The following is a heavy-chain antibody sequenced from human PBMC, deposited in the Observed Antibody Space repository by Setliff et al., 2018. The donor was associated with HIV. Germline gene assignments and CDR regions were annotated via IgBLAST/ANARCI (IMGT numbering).Heavy chain of an antibody. Sequence: SETLSLTCSVSGPSLSTGHHWGWIRQTPEKGLEWIGSSSDSGYTHYNPSLKSRVTISVDTSRKQFSLKLNSVTAADTAVYYCARVSLWFGELSTDPNWFDPWGQGTLVTVSS. CDR1: GPSLSTGHH. V-gene: IGHV4-38-2*02. D-gene: IGHD3-10*01. CDR3: ARVSLWFGELSTDPNWFDP. CDR2: SSDSGYT. J-gene: IGHJ5*02.